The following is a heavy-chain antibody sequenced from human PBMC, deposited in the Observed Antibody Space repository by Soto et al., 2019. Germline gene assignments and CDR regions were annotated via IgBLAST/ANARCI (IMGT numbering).Heavy chain of an antibody. D-gene: IGHD2-15*01. CDR3: ARRGRWPKYYFDY. CDR1: GYSFTNYW. V-gene: IGHV5-51*03. Sequence: EVQLVQSGAEVKKSGESLKISCKASGYSFTNYWILWVRQMPGKGLEWMGIIFAADSDTRYSPSFQGQVTISADKSTNTAYLQWSSLKASDTAIYYCARRGRWPKYYFDYWGQGSLVTVSS. J-gene: IGHJ4*02. CDR2: IFAADSDT.